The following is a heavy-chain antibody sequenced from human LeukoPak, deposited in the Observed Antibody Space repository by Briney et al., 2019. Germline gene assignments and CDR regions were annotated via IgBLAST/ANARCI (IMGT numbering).Heavy chain of an antibody. J-gene: IGHJ6*02. CDR3: ARVIGGNLRGPFKLYYYGMDV. Sequence: GGSLRLSCAASGFTFSRYGMHWVRQAPGKGLEWVAVISYDGSNKYYADSVKGRFTISRDNSKNTLYLQMNSLRAEDTAAYYCARVIGGNLRGPFKLYYYGMDVWGQGTTVTVSS. V-gene: IGHV3-30*03. D-gene: IGHD4-23*01. CDR2: ISYDGSNK. CDR1: GFTFSRYG.